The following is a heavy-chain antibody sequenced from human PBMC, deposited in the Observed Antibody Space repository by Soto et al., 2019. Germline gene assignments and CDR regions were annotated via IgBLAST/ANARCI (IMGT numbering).Heavy chain of an antibody. CDR1: GFTFSSYA. D-gene: IGHD1-26*01. CDR3: VKDLVRSYYGAEYYGMDV. CDR2: ISGSGAGT. V-gene: IGHV3-23*01. J-gene: IGHJ6*02. Sequence: EVQLLESGGGLVQPGGSLRLSCAASGFTFSSYAMTWVRQAPGKGLEWVSGISGSGAGTYYADSVKGRFTISRDNSKNTLYLHMNSLRAEDTAVYYYVKDLVRSYYGAEYYGMDVWGQGTTVTVSS.